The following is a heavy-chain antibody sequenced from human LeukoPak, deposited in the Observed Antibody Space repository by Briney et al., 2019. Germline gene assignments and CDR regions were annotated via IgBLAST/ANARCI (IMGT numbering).Heavy chain of an antibody. V-gene: IGHV3-23*01. Sequence: GSLRLSCAASGFTFSSYTMTWVRQAPGKGLEWVSAISTSGHNTFYADSVKGRFIISRDNSKDTLFLQMNSLRAEDTAVYYCAKAVPYDSSGFNYWGQGTLVTVSS. CDR1: GFTFSSYT. J-gene: IGHJ4*02. CDR2: ISTSGHNT. D-gene: IGHD3-22*01. CDR3: AKAVPYDSSGFNY.